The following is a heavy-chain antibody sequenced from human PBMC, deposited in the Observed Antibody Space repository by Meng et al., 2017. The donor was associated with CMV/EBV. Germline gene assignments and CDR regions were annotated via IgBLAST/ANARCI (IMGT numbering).Heavy chain of an antibody. V-gene: IGHV3-30-3*01. CDR1: GFTFSSYA. D-gene: IGHD2-2*01. CDR3: ARGLRLGKYQLLRGASGDY. J-gene: IGHJ4*02. CDR2: ISYDGSNK. Sequence: GESLKISCAASGFTFSSYAMHWVRQAPGKGLEWVAVISYDGSNKYYADSVKGRFTISRDNSKNTLYLQMNSLRAEDTAVYYCARGLRLGKYQLLRGASGDYWGQGTLVTDSS.